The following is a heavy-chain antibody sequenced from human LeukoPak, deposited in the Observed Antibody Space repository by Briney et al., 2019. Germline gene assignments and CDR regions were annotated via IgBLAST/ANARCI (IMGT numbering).Heavy chain of an antibody. J-gene: IGHJ4*02. Sequence: GGSLRLSCAASGFTFSSYAMSWVRQAPGKGLEWISGISGSGGSTHYADSVKGRFTISRDNSKNTLYLQMNSLRVEDTAVYYCANDDYYDSRVDSWGQGTLVTVSS. D-gene: IGHD3-22*01. CDR1: GFTFSSYA. V-gene: IGHV3-23*01. CDR2: ISGSGGST. CDR3: ANDDYYDSRVDS.